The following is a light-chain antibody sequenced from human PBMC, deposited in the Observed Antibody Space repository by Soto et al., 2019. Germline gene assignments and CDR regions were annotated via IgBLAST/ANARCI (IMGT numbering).Light chain of an antibody. CDR3: QQYGSSPPLS. V-gene: IGKV3-20*01. Sequence: DIVLTQSPGILSFSPGERATLSCRASLSVTSNYLAWYHQKPGQSPRLLIYGTSSRATGIPDRFSGSGSGTDFTLTISRLEPEDFAVYHCQQYGSSPPLSFGGGTKVDIK. CDR1: LSVTSNY. J-gene: IGKJ4*01. CDR2: GTS.